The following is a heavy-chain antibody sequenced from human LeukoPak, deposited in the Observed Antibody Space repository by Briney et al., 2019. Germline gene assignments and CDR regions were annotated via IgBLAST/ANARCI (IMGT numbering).Heavy chain of an antibody. CDR2: INPNSGGT. Sequence: ASVKVSCKASGYTFTGYYMHWVRQAPGQGLEWMGWINPNSGGTNYAQKFQGRVTMTRDTSISTAYLALSRLRSDDTDVYYCASGYGDYIYAFDIWGQGTMVTVSS. CDR1: GYTFTGYY. V-gene: IGHV1-2*02. J-gene: IGHJ3*02. D-gene: IGHD4-17*01. CDR3: ASGYGDYIYAFDI.